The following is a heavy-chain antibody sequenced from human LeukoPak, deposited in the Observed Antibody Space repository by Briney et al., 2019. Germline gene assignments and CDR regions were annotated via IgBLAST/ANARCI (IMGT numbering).Heavy chain of an antibody. Sequence: QPGRSLRLSCAASGFTFSNYGMHWVRQAPGKGLEWVAVISYDGSNKYYADSVKGRFTISRDNSKNTLYLQMNSLRAEDTAVYYCAKDSLTGFNTSPFDYWGQGTLVTVSS. J-gene: IGHJ4*02. CDR3: AKDSLTGFNTSPFDY. D-gene: IGHD3-9*01. CDR1: GFTFSNYG. V-gene: IGHV3-30*18. CDR2: ISYDGSNK.